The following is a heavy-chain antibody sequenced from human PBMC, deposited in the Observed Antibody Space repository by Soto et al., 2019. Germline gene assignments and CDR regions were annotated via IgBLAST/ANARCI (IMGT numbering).Heavy chain of an antibody. Sequence: PGGSLRLSCAASGFTFSNAWMNWVRQAPGKGLEWVGRIKSKTDGGTTDYAAPVKGRFTISRDDSKNTLYLQMNSLKTEDTAVYYCTTDRTSLEMARSAFDIWGQGTMVTVSS. CDR1: GFTFSNAW. D-gene: IGHD3-3*01. CDR3: TTDRTSLEMARSAFDI. V-gene: IGHV3-15*07. CDR2: IKSKTDGGTT. J-gene: IGHJ3*02.